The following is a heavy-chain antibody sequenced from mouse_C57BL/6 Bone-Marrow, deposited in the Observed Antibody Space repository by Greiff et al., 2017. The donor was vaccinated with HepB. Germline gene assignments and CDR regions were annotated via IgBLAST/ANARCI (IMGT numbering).Heavy chain of an antibody. J-gene: IGHJ2*01. D-gene: IGHD2-4*01. V-gene: IGHV5-15*04. Sequence: EVKLVESGGGLVQPGGSLKLSCAASGFTFSDYGMAWVRQAPRKGPEWVAFISNLAYSIYYADTVTGRFTISRENAKNTLYLEMSSLRSEDTAMYYCARRRGDYHYFDYWGQGTTLTVSS. CDR3: ARRRGDYHYFDY. CDR1: GFTFSDYG. CDR2: ISNLAYSI.